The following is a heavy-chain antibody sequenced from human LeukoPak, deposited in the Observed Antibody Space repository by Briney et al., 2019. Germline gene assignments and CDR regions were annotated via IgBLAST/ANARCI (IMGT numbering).Heavy chain of an antibody. Sequence: SETLSLTCAVYGGSFSGYYWSWIRQPPGKGLEWIGEINHSGSTNYNPSLKSRVTISVDTSKNQFSLKLSSVTAADTAVYYRARARRGTVDPWGQGTLVTVSS. J-gene: IGHJ5*02. CDR1: GGSFSGYY. V-gene: IGHV4-34*01. CDR3: ARARRGTVDP. CDR2: INHSGST.